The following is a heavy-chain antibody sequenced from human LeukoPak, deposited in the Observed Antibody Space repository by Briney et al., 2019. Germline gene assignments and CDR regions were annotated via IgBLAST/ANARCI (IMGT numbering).Heavy chain of an antibody. CDR3: ARPRLYGSGSCFFY. D-gene: IGHD3-10*01. J-gene: IGHJ4*02. CDR1: GYTFTGYY. V-gene: IGHV1-2*02. Sequence: ASVKVSCKASGYTFTGYYMHWVRQAPGQGLEWMGWINPNSGGTNYAQKFQGRVTMTRDTSISTAYMELSRLRSDDTAVYYCARPRLYGSGSCFFYWGQGTLVTVSS. CDR2: INPNSGGT.